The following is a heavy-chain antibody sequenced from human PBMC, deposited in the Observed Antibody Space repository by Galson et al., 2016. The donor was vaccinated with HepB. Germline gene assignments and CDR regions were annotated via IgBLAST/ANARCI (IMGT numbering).Heavy chain of an antibody. Sequence: SVKVSCKASGYTFTTYDINWVRQAAGQGLEWMGWMNPNSGNTGYAQKFQGRVTMTRNTSVNTAYMELSSLRSEDTAVYYCARMRYFGSKTSVNRFDPWGQGTKVIVSS. CDR2: MNPNSGNT. D-gene: IGHD3-9*01. CDR3: ARMRYFGSKTSVNRFDP. V-gene: IGHV1-8*01. J-gene: IGHJ5*02. CDR1: GYTFTTYD.